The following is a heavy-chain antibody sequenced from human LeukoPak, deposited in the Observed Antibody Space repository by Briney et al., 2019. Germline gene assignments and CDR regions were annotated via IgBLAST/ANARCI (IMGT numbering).Heavy chain of an antibody. D-gene: IGHD5-12*01. CDR2: IYPGDSDT. CDR3: ARSSSAYHSTFDF. Sequence: GESLKISCKGSGYSFTTYWIGWVRPMPGKGLEWMGIIYPGDSDTRYSPSFQGQVTISADKSISTVYLQWSSLKASDTAMYYCARSSSAYHSTFDFWGQGTLVTVSS. V-gene: IGHV5-51*01. CDR1: GYSFTTYW. J-gene: IGHJ4*02.